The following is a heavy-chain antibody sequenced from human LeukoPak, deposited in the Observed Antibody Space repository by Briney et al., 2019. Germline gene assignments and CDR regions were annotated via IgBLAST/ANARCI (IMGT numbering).Heavy chain of an antibody. J-gene: IGHJ6*02. D-gene: IGHD2-2*01. CDR3: AKDLSVVPAAMADGASYYYYGMDV. V-gene: IGHV3-23*01. CDR1: GFTFSSYA. Sequence: GGSLRLSCAASGFTFSSYAMSWVRQAPGKGLEWVSAISGSGGSTYYADSVKGRFTISRDNSKNTLYLQMNSLRAEDTAVYYCAKDLSVVPAAMADGASYYYYGMDVWGQGTTVTVSS. CDR2: ISGSGGST.